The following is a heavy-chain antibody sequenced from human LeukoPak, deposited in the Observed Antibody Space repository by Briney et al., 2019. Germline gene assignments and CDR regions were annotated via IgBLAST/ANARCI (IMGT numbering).Heavy chain of an antibody. V-gene: IGHV3-7*01. CDR2: IKQDGSEK. CDR1: GFTFSDYS. Sequence: PGGSLRLSCAASGFTFSDYSMNWVRQDPGKGLEWVANIKQDGSEKYYVDSVKGRFTISRDNAKNSLYLQMNSLRAEDTAVYYCARDSFRERLAAAGTSGFDYWGQGTLVTVSS. J-gene: IGHJ4*02. D-gene: IGHD6-13*01. CDR3: ARDSFRERLAAAGTSGFDY.